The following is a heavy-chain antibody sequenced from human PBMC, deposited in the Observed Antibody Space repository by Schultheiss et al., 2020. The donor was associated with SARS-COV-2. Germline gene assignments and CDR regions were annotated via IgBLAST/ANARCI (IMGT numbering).Heavy chain of an antibody. V-gene: IGHV3-23*01. CDR3: ARDYCSGGSCYGRDYYGMDV. CDR1: GFTFSNAW. Sequence: GGSLRLSCAASGFTFSNAWMSWVRQAPGKGLEWVSSVSGSGGSTYYADSVKGRFTISRDNSKNTLYLQMNSLRAEDTAVYYCARDYCSGGSCYGRDYYGMDVWGQGTTVTVSS. D-gene: IGHD2-15*01. CDR2: VSGSGGST. J-gene: IGHJ6*02.